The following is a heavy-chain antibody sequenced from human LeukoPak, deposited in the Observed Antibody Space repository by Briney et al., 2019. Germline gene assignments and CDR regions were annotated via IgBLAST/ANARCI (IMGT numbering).Heavy chain of an antibody. J-gene: IGHJ3*02. CDR2: ISYDGSSK. CDR3: ARGGKKLWFDI. CDR1: GFTFSSYG. Sequence: GGSLRLSCAASGFTFSSYGMHWVRQAPGKGLEWVAVISYDGSSKYYADSVKGRFTISRDNSKNTLYLQMNSLRAEDTAVYYCARGGKKLWFDIWGQGTMVTVSS. V-gene: IGHV3-30*03. D-gene: IGHD5-18*01.